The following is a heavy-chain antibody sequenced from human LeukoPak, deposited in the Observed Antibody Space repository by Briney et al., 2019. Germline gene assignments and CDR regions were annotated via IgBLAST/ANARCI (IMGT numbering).Heavy chain of an antibody. D-gene: IGHD1-1*01. J-gene: IGHJ4*02. Sequence: GSLRLFCTASGFNLGDYSMSWFRQAPGKGPEWGGFIRSKAYGGTTEYAASVKGRFTISRDDSKSIAYLQMNSLKTEDTAVYYCTRDRWASTAYDYWGQGTLVTVSS. CDR3: TRDRWASTAYDY. CDR2: IRSKAYGGTT. V-gene: IGHV3-49*03. CDR1: GFNLGDYS.